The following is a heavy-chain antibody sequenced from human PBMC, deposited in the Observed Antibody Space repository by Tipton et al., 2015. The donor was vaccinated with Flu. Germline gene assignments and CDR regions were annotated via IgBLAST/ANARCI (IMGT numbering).Heavy chain of an antibody. CDR2: ISVYTGKT. V-gene: IGHV1-18*04. CDR3: ARDSGDIVEEPTGITG. D-gene: IGHD2-2*01. Sequence: QVQLVQSGAEVKKPGASVRLLCKASGYTFSKYGISWVRQAPGQGLEWMGWISVYTGKTTFAQKFQGRVTLTTDTSTSTAYMELRSLASDDAAEYFCARDSGDIVEEPTGITGWGQRTLVTVSS. J-gene: IGHJ4*02. CDR1: GYTFSKYG.